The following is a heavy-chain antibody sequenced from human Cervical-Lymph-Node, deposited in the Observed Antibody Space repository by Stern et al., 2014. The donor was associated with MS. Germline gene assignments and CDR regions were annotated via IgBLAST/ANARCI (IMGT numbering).Heavy chain of an antibody. V-gene: IGHV1-69*01. CDR3: ASPLTATAVPFGYYGMDV. J-gene: IGHJ6*02. CDR2: IVPLFGKP. Sequence: QVQLVQSGAEVKKPGSSVKVSCKASGCTFSNYATSWVRQAPGQGLEWMGGIVPLFGKPNYAQKFPRRVTITADESTSTGYMDLSSLRSEDTAVYYCASPLTATAVPFGYYGMDVWGQGTTVTVS. D-gene: IGHD4-17*01. CDR1: GCTFSNYA.